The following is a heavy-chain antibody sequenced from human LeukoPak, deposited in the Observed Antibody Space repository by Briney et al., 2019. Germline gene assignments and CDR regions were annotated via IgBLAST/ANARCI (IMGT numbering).Heavy chain of an antibody. CDR2: ISGGATST. V-gene: IGHV3-23*01. CDR1: GFTFSLSA. J-gene: IGHJ4*02. Sequence: PGGSLILSCAASGFTFSLSAMTWVRQAPGKGLEWVSAISGGATSTYYADSVKGRFTISRDNSKNTLYLEMSSLRADDTAVYYCAKDSPVATYWGQGTLVTVSS. D-gene: IGHD4-23*01. CDR3: AKDSPVATY.